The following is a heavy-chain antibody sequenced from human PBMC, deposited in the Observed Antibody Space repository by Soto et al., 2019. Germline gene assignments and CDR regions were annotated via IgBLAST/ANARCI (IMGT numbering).Heavy chain of an antibody. CDR1: GYSFTSLD. V-gene: IGHV1-8*01. Sequence: SVKVSCKASGYSFTSLDINWVRQTTGQGLEWMGWMQPSSGRTGYAQKFQGRVTVTRDTSINTAYMELSSLTSDDTAFYYCARGVTAGVDYWGQGTLVTVSS. CDR3: ARGVTAGVDY. CDR2: MQPSSGRT. J-gene: IGHJ4*02. D-gene: IGHD1-26*01.